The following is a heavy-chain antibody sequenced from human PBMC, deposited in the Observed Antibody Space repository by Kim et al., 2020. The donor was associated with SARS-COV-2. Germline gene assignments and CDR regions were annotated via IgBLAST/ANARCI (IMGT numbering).Heavy chain of an antibody. D-gene: IGHD1-1*01. V-gene: IGHV4-39*07. CDR2: IYYSGSS. J-gene: IGHJ5*02. Sequence: SETLSLTCTVSGGSISSSSYYWGLIRQPPGKGLEWIGSIYYSGSSYYNPPTNRLRIIIDDSTNKHSFTLTRVCAAAAAAYYYSRGLRRAWSIRAWFDHLG. CDR1: GGSISSSSYY. CDR3: SRGLRRAWSIRAWFDH.